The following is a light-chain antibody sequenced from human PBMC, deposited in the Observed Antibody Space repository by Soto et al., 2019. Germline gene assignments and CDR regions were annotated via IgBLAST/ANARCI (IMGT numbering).Light chain of an antibody. Sequence: EIVLTQSPGSLSLSPGERGTLSCRASQSVDSSFFAWYQQKPDQAPRLLIYGASNRATGIPDRFSGSGSGTDFTLTISRLEPEDFAVYSCQQYVSSVTFGQGTKVEFK. CDR3: QQYVSSVT. V-gene: IGKV3-20*01. CDR2: GAS. CDR1: QSVDSSF. J-gene: IGKJ1*01.